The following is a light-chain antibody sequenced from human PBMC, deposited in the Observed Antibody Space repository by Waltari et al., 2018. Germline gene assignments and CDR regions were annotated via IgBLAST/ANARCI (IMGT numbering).Light chain of an antibody. CDR1: QSFLDSANNKNY. CDR3: QQYYSSPYS. J-gene: IGKJ2*03. Sequence: DIVMTQSPDSLAVSLGERATINCKSSQSFLDSANNKNYLAWYQQKPGQPPRLLIYWASTRKSGVPDRFSGSGSGTDFTLTISSLQAEDVAVYYCQQYYSSPYSFGQGTKLGIK. CDR2: WAS. V-gene: IGKV4-1*01.